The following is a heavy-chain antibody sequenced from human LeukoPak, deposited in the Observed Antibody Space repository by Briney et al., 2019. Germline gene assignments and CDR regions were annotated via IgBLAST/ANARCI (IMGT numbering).Heavy chain of an antibody. CDR2: ISYSGGP. V-gene: IGHV4-59*01. Sequence: SETLFLTCTVSGDSISSYHWSWIRQPPGKGLEWIGYISYSGGPNYNPSHKSRVTISVDTSKNQFSLKLTSVTAADTAVYHCAREYYGSSGYYNDYWGQGALVTVSS. CDR3: AREYYGSSGYYNDY. J-gene: IGHJ4*02. CDR1: GDSISSYH. D-gene: IGHD3-22*01.